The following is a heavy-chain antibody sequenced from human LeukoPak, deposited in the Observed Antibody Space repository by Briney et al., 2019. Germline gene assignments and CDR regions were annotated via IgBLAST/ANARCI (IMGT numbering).Heavy chain of an antibody. J-gene: IGHJ5*02. D-gene: IGHD6-19*01. CDR2: IIPIFGTA. CDR3: ARDVQSPSGLWFDP. Sequence: ASVKVSCKASGGTFSSYAISWVRQAPGQGLEWMGGIIPIFGTANYAQKFQGRVTITADESTSTAYMELSSLRSEDTAVYYCARDVQSPSGLWFDPWGQGTLVTVSS. V-gene: IGHV1-69*13. CDR1: GGTFSSYA.